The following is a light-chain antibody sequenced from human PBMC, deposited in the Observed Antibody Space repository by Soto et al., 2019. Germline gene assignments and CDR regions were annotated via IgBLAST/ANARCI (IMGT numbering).Light chain of an antibody. CDR1: SSDVGNYNL. J-gene: IGLJ1*01. CDR3: CSYAGSSFYV. CDR2: EGT. Sequence: QSVLTQPASVSGSPGQSITISCTGTSSDVGNYNLVSWYQQHPGKAPKLVIYEGTKRPSGVSNRFSGSKSGNTASLTISWLQAEDEADYYCCSYAGSSFYVFGTGTKVTVL. V-gene: IGLV2-23*01.